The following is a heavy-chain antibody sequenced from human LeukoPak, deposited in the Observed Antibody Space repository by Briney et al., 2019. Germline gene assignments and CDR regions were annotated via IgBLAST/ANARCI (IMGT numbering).Heavy chain of an antibody. CDR1: GFTFSSYS. CDR2: ISSSSGTM. V-gene: IGHV3-48*04. Sequence: GGSLRLSCAASGFTFSSYSMNWVRQAPGKGLEWVSYISSSSGTMYYADSVKGRFTISRDNAQNSLYLQMNSLTAEDTAVYYWAREGSAADDFDYWGQGTLVTVSS. D-gene: IGHD2-2*01. J-gene: IGHJ4*02. CDR3: AREGSAADDFDY.